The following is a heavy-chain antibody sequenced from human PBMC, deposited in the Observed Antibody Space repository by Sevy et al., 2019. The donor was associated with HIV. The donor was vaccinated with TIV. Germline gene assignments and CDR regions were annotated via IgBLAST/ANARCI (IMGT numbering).Heavy chain of an antibody. V-gene: IGHV1-24*01. J-gene: IGHJ4*02. CDR3: ATDRGYYGSGSYSPSFDY. CDR2: FDPEDGET. CDR1: GYTLTELS. Sequence: ASVKVSCEVSGYTLTELSMHWVRQAPGKGLEWMGGFDPEDGETIYAQEFQGRVTMTEDTSTDTAYMELSSLRSEDTAVYYCATDRGYYGSGSYSPSFDYWGQGTLVTVSS. D-gene: IGHD3-10*01.